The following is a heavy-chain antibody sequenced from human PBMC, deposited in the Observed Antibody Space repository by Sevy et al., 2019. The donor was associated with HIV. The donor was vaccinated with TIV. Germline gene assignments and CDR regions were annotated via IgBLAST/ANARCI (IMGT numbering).Heavy chain of an antibody. CDR1: GGTFDTYS. J-gene: IGHJ3*02. CDR3: ARDRDITFGGGDAFDI. CDR2: ITPFFGSA. V-gene: IGHV1-69*13. Sequence: ASVKVSCKASGGTFDTYSISWVRQVPGQGPEWMGGITPFFGSANYAQKFQGRLTITADQSPSTAYLELSNLRSEDTAVYYCARDRDITFGGGDAFDIWGQGTMVTVSS. D-gene: IGHD3-16*01.